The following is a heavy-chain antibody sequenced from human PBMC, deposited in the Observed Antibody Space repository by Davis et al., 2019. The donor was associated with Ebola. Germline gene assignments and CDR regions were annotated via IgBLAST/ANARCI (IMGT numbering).Heavy chain of an antibody. D-gene: IGHD4-17*01. CDR1: GFTFSNAW. CDR3: TSTVTLGY. J-gene: IGHJ4*02. V-gene: IGHV3-15*01. CDR2: IKRKTDGGTT. Sequence: GESLKISCAASGFTFSNAWMSWVRQAPGKGLEWVGRIKRKTDGGTTDYAAPVKGRFTISRDDSKNTLYLQMNSLKTEDTAVYYCTSTVTLGYWGQGTLVTVSS.